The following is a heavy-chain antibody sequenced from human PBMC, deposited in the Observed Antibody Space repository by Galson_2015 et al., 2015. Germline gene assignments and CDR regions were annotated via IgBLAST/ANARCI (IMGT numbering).Heavy chain of an antibody. Sequence: SETLSLTCTVSGGSISSSSYYWGWIRQPPGKGLEWIGSIYYSGSTYYNPSLKSRVTISVDTSKNQFSLKLSSVTAADTAVYYCARYLDTAMVTRGGYYFDYWGQGTLVTVSS. J-gene: IGHJ4*02. D-gene: IGHD5-18*01. CDR3: ARYLDTAMVTRGGYYFDY. CDR1: GGSISSSSYY. CDR2: IYYSGST. V-gene: IGHV4-39*07.